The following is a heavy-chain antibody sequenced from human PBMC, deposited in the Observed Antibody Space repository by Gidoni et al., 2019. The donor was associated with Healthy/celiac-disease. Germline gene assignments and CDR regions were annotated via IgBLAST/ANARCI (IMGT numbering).Heavy chain of an antibody. D-gene: IGHD4-17*01. CDR2: ISSSSSYI. CDR3: ARVLSDYAPDY. J-gene: IGHJ4*02. Sequence: EVQLVESGGGLVKPGGPLRLSCAASGFTFSSYSMNWVRQAPGQGLEWVSSISSSSSYIYYADSVKGRFTISRDNAKNSLYLQMNSLRAEDTAVYYCARVLSDYAPDYWGQGTLVTVSS. CDR1: GFTFSSYS. V-gene: IGHV3-21*01.